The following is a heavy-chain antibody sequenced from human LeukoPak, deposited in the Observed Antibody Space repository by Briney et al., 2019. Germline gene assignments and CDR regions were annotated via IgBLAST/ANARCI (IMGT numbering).Heavy chain of an antibody. CDR3: ARGPLGSSSWYFLDPYFDY. D-gene: IGHD6-13*01. CDR1: GYTFTNYY. CDR2: INPSGGRT. Sequence: ASVQVSCKASGYTFTNYYMHWVRQAPGQGLEWMGIINPSGGRTSYAQKFQGRVTMTRDTSTSTVYMELSSLRSEDTAVYYCARGPLGSSSWYFLDPYFDYWGQGTLVTVSS. V-gene: IGHV1-46*01. J-gene: IGHJ4*02.